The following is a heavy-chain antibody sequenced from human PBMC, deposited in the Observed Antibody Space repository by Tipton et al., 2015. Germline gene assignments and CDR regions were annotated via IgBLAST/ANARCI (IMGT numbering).Heavy chain of an antibody. Sequence: TLSLTCAVSAYSISTDYYWVWIRQPPGKGLEWIGTISHSGSTYYNPSLKSRVTISADTSRNQFSLRLSSVTAADTAFYFCGRGDDSTAMATGFDYWGQGALVTVSS. V-gene: IGHV4-38-2*01. CDR1: AYSISTDYY. D-gene: IGHD5-18*01. J-gene: IGHJ4*02. CDR3: GRGDDSTAMATGFDY. CDR2: ISHSGST.